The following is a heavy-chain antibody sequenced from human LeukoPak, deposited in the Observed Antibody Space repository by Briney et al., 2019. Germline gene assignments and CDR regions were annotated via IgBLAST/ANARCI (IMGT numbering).Heavy chain of an antibody. J-gene: IGHJ6*04. V-gene: IGHV4-59*01. Sequence: SETLSLTCTVSGGSISSYYWSWIRQPPGKGLEWIGYIYYGGSTNYNPSLKSRVTISVDTSKNQFSLKLSSVTAADTAVYYCARAPSDIVVVPAAPPRYYYYGMDVWGKGTTVTVSS. D-gene: IGHD2-2*01. CDR3: ARAPSDIVVVPAAPPRYYYYGMDV. CDR1: GGSISSYY. CDR2: IYYGGST.